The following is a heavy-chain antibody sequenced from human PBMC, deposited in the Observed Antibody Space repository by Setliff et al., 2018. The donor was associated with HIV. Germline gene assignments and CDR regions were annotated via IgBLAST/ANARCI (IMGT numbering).Heavy chain of an antibody. CDR3: AREFCTNGVCYTSYFQY. CDR1: GFSFSDYY. Sequence: GESLKISCAASGFSFSDYYMSWIRQAPGKGLEWVSYIRSSGSTIYYADSVKGRFTISRDNAKNLLYLQMNSLRAEDTAVYYCAREFCTNGVCYTSYFQYWGQGTLVTVSS. V-gene: IGHV3-11*04. CDR2: IRSSGSTI. J-gene: IGHJ1*01. D-gene: IGHD2-8*01.